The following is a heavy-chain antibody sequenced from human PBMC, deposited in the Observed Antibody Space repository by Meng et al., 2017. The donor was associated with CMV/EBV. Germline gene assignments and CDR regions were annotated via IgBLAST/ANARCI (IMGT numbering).Heavy chain of an antibody. V-gene: IGHV3-30*02. CDR1: GFTFSSDG. CDR3: AKEYYYGSGSDAIYYYGMDV. Sequence: GGSLRLSCAASGFTFSSDGLHWVRRAPGKGLVWVAFIRYDGSNKYYADSVKGRFTISRDNSKNTLYLQMNSLRAEDTAVYYCAKEYYYGSGSDAIYYYGMDVWGQGTTVTVSS. D-gene: IGHD3-10*01. J-gene: IGHJ6*02. CDR2: IRYDGSNK.